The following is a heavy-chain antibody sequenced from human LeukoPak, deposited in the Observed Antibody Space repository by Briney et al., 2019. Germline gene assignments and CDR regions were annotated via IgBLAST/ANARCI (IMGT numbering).Heavy chain of an antibody. Sequence: GASVKVSFKASGGTFISYAISWVRQAPGQGVEWMGRIIPILGIANYAQKFQGRVTITADKSTSTAYMELSSLRSEDTAVYYCARPDDSSGYYRNWGQGTLVTVSS. CDR2: IIPILGIA. V-gene: IGHV1-69*04. CDR1: GGTFISYA. J-gene: IGHJ4*02. D-gene: IGHD3-22*01. CDR3: ARPDDSSGYYRN.